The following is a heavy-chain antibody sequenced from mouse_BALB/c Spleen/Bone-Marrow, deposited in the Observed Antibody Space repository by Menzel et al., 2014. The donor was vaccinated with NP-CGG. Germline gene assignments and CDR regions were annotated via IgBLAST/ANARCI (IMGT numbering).Heavy chain of an antibody. J-gene: IGHJ3*01. V-gene: IGHV14-3*02. CDR1: GFSIKDTY. Sequence: EVKVVESGAELVKPGASVKLSCTASGFSIKDTYMHWVKQRPEQGLEWIGRIDPANGNTKYDPKFQGKATITADTSSNAAYLQLSSLTSEDTAVYYCAMYYYGSSLFAYWGQGTLVTVSA. CDR3: AMYYYGSSLFAY. CDR2: IDPANGNT. D-gene: IGHD1-1*01.